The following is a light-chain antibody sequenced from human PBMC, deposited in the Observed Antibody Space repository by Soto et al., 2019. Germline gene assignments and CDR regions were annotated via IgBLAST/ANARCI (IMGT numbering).Light chain of an antibody. CDR2: MGS. J-gene: IGKJ4*01. V-gene: IGKV2-28*01. Sequence: EIVMTQSPLSLPVTPGEPASISCRSSQSLLHNNGHDYLDWYLQKPGQSPQLLIYMGSNRASGVPDRLSGSGSGTDLTLKTSRVEAEDVGVYYCMQALQTPLTFGGVTKVEIK. CDR1: QSLLHNNGHDY. CDR3: MQALQTPLT.